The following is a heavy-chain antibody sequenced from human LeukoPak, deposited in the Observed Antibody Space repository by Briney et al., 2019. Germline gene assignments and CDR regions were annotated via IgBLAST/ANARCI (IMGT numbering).Heavy chain of an antibody. CDR2: IYYSGST. D-gene: IGHD3-22*01. CDR3: ARVYDSSGYFDY. V-gene: IGHV4-59*01. J-gene: IGHJ4*02. CDR1: GGSISNFY. Sequence: SETLSLTCTVSGGSISNFYWSRIRQPPGKGLEWIGYIYYSGSTNYNPSLKSRVTISVDTSKNQFSLKLSSVTAADTAVYYCARVYDSSGYFDYWGQGTLVTVSS.